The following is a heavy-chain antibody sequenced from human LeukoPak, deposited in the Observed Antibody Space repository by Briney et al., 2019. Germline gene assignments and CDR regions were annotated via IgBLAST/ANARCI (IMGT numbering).Heavy chain of an antibody. CDR2: ISPYNGNP. V-gene: IGHV1-18*01. CDR3: ARDRIRRSSTGGAFDI. CDR1: GYTFTNYD. Sequence: ASVKVSCKASGYTFTNYDIIWVRQAPGQGLEWMGWISPYNGNPNYAQKVQGRVTMTTDTSTTTAYMELWSLRADDTAVYYCARDRIRRSSTGGAFDIWAKGPWSPSLQ. J-gene: IGHJ3*02. D-gene: IGHD2-2*01.